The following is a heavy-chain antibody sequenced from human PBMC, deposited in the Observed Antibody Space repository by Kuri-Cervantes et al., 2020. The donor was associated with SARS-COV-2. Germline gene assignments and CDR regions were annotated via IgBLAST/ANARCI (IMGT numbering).Heavy chain of an antibody. Sequence: GGSLRLSCAASGFTVSSNYMSWVRQAPGKGLEWVSVTYTDGTTYYADSVKGRFSISRDNSKNTLFLQMNSLRADDTAVFFCARGWSSGFPVNWGQGTLVTVSS. CDR1: GFTVSSNY. J-gene: IGHJ4*02. CDR2: TYTDGTT. D-gene: IGHD6-19*01. CDR3: ARGWSSGFPVN. V-gene: IGHV3-66*01.